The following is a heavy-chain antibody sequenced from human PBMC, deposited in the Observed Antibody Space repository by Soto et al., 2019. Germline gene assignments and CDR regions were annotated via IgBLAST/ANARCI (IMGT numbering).Heavy chain of an antibody. D-gene: IGHD2-2*02. CDR3: ARFVRSCSGTTCYTRADV. J-gene: IGHJ6*02. CDR2: IYSSGST. Sequence: QVQLQESGPRLVKPSETVSLTCTVSGGSVSSDTHYWSWIRLPPGNRLEWVGFIYSSGSTNYNPSLKSRFTMSVDTSKNQFSLKLSSVIVADTAVYHCARFVRSCSGTTCYTRADVWGQGTTVSVSS. CDR1: GGSVSSDTHY. V-gene: IGHV4-61*01.